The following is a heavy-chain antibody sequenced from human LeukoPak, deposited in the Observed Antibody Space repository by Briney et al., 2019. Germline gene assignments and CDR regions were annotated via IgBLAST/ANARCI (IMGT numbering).Heavy chain of an antibody. CDR3: AREGPGLYGDYGEN. CDR2: IIPIFGTA. CDR1: GGTFSSYA. J-gene: IGHJ4*02. V-gene: IGHV1-69*13. D-gene: IGHD4-17*01. Sequence: SVNVSCKASGGTFSSYAISWVRQAPGQGLEWMGGIIPIFGTANYAQKFQGRVTITADESTSTAYMELSSLRSEDTAVYYCAREGPGLYGDYGENWGQGTLVTVSS.